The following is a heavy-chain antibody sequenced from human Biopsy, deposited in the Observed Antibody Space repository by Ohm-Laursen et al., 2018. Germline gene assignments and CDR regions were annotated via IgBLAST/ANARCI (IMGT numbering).Heavy chain of an antibody. CDR1: GGDINNYY. CDR2: IYPGGST. Sequence: SETLSLTCNVSGGDINNYYWSWIRQPAGKGLEWIGRIYPGGSTNYNPSLKSRVTMSVDTSEKQLSLRLRSVTAADTAMYYCASVVLGPTNDAFDLWGRGTMVVVSS. J-gene: IGHJ3*01. D-gene: IGHD3-22*01. CDR3: ASVVLGPTNDAFDL. V-gene: IGHV4-4*07.